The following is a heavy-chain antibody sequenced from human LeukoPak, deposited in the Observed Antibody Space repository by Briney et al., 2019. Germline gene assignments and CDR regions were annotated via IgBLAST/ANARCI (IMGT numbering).Heavy chain of an antibody. Sequence: GRPLRLSCAASGFTFSNYGIHWVRQAPGKGLEWVTFIQTDGNTKYYADSVRGRFTISRDNSKNTVSLQMNSLRAEDTAVYYCAREESSLVLGGLAYWGQGTLVTVSS. CDR1: GFTFSNYG. CDR3: AREESSLVLGGLAY. V-gene: IGHV3-33*01. J-gene: IGHJ4*02. D-gene: IGHD6-13*01. CDR2: IQTDGNTK.